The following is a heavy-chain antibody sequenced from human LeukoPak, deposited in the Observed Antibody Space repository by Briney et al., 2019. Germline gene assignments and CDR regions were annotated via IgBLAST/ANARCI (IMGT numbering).Heavy chain of an antibody. D-gene: IGHD3-22*01. V-gene: IGHV4-59*12. CDR1: GGSISSYF. CDR2: IYDSVIT. J-gene: IGHJ4*02. Sequence: SETLSLTCTVSGGSISSYFWSWIRQPPGKGLEWIGYIYDSVITNYNPSLRSRVTISVDTSKDQISLKLSSVTAADTAVYYCARAPQLYYYDSSGYIDYWGQGTLVTVSS. CDR3: ARAPQLYYYDSSGYIDY.